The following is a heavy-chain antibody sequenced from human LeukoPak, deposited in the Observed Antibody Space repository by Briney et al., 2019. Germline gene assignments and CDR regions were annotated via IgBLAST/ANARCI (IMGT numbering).Heavy chain of an antibody. CDR2: INPNSGGT. Sequence: GASVKVSCKASGYTFTGYYMHWVRQAPGQGLEWMGWINPNSGGTNYAQKFQGRVTMTRDTSISTAYMELSRLRSDDMAVYYCARLPSFDSNYGFDPWGQGTLVTVSS. CDR3: ARLPSFDSNYGFDP. J-gene: IGHJ5*02. D-gene: IGHD4-11*01. V-gene: IGHV1-2*02. CDR1: GYTFTGYY.